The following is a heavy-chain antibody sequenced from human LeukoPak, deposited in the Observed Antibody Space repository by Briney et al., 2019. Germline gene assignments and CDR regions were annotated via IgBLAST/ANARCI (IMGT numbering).Heavy chain of an antibody. V-gene: IGHV3-23*01. D-gene: IGHD2/OR15-2a*01. CDR1: GFTFSSYG. CDR3: AKGGIVQLKKGFDH. J-gene: IGHJ4*02. CDR2: ISGSGDYT. Sequence: PGGSLRLSCAASGFTFSSYGTSWVRQAPGKGLEWVSTISGSGDYTYYADSVKGRFTISRDNSKNILYLRLDSLRAEDTAVYYCAKGGIVQLKKGFDHWGQGTLVTVSS.